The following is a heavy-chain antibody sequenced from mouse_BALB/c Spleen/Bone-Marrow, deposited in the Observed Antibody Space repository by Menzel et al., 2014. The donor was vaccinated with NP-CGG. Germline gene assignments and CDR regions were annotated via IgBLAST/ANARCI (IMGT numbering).Heavy chain of an antibody. Sequence: VQLHQSGAELARPGASVKLSCKASGYTFTSYWMQWVKQRPGQGLEWIGAIYPGDGDTRYTQKFKGKATLTADKSSSTAYMQLSSLASEDSAVYYCARGFPFDYWGQGTTLTVSS. J-gene: IGHJ2*01. CDR2: IYPGDGDT. CDR1: GYTFTSYW. V-gene: IGHV1-87*01. CDR3: ARGFPFDY.